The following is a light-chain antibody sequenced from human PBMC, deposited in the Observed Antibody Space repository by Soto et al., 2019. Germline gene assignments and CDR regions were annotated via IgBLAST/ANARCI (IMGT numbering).Light chain of an antibody. V-gene: IGLV2-14*01. CDR1: SSDVGGYNY. CDR3: SSYTSRFWV. CDR2: EVS. J-gene: IGLJ3*02. Sequence: QSALTQPASVSGSPGQSITISCTGTSSDVGGYNYVSWYQQHPGKAPKLMIYEVSNRPSGVSNRFSGSKSGNTASLTISGLQAEDEADYYCSSYTSRFWVFGGGTKLTVL.